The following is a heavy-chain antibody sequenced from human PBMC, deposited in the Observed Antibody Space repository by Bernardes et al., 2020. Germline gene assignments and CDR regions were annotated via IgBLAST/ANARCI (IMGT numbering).Heavy chain of an antibody. CDR3: SSGSSSYYYYGMDV. D-gene: IGHD6-6*01. CDR1: GGSISGYY. Sequence: SETLSLTCAVYGGSISGYYWSWIRQPPGTGLEWIWEINNSGSTNYNPSLKSRVTISVDTAKNQFSLELSSLTAADTAVDYCSSGSSSYYYYGMDVWGQGTTVTVSS. CDR2: INNSGST. J-gene: IGHJ6*02. V-gene: IGHV4-34*01.